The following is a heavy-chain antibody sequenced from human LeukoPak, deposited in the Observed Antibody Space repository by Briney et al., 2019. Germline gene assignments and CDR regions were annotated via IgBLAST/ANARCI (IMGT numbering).Heavy chain of an antibody. CDR2: IHSSGST. J-gene: IGHJ4*02. Sequence: SETLSLTCTVSDGSIRSYYWSWIRQPPGKGLEWIGYIHSSGSTHYNPSLKSRVTTSLDTSKNQFSLRLSSVTAADTAVYYCARLGSYSYYWGQGTLVTVSS. V-gene: IGHV4-4*09. CDR1: DGSIRSYY. D-gene: IGHD1-26*01. CDR3: ARLGSYSYY.